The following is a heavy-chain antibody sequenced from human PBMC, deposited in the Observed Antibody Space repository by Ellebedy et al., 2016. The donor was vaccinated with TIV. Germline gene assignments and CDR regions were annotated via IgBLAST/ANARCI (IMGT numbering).Heavy chain of an antibody. CDR2: IYPGDSDT. V-gene: IGHV5-51*01. J-gene: IGHJ4*02. CDR1: GYSFTSYW. Sequence: KVSXKGSGYSFTSYWIGWVRQMPGKGLEWMGIIYPGDSDTRYSPSFQGQVTISADKSISTAYLQWSSLKASDTAMYYCARSSMIVSRYYFDYWGQGTLVTVSS. D-gene: IGHD3-22*01. CDR3: ARSSMIVSRYYFDY.